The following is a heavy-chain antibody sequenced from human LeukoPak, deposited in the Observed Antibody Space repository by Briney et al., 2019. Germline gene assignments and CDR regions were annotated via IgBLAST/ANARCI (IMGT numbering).Heavy chain of an antibody. CDR3: ARVQDSNGWYLLDY. CDR2: ISGSGGST. CDR1: GFTFSSYA. J-gene: IGHJ4*02. Sequence: PGGSLRLSCAASGFTFSSYAMSWVRQAPGKGLEWVSAISGSGGSTYYADSVKGRFTISRDNSKNTLYLQMNSLRAEDTALYYCARVQDSNGWYLLDYWGQGTLVTVSS. D-gene: IGHD6-19*01. V-gene: IGHV3-23*01.